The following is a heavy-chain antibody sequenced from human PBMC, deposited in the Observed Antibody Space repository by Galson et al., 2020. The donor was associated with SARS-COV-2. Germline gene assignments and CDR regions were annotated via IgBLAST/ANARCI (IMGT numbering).Heavy chain of an antibody. CDR1: GFSLSTSVMR. J-gene: IGHJ3*02. Sequence: SGPTLVKPTQTLPLTRTFSGFSLSTSVMRLSCIRQPPGKALEWLARIVWVDDKFYSTPLKPRLTIPKDTSKNQVVLTMTNMHPVDTATYYCARSYYDILTGYLAAFDIWGQGTMVTVSS. CDR2: IVWVDDK. D-gene: IGHD3-9*01. CDR3: ARSYYDILTGYLAAFDI. V-gene: IGHV2-70*04.